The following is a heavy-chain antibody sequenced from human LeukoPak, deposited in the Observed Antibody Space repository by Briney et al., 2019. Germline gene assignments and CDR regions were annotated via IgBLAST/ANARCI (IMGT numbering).Heavy chain of an antibody. CDR2: IYYSGST. J-gene: IGHJ3*02. CDR3: ARSSSHDAFDI. Sequence: SETLSLTCTVSGGSVSSGSYYRSWIRQPPGKGLEWIGYIYYSGSTNYNPSLKSRVTISVDTSKNQFSLKLSSVTAADTAVYYCARSSSHDAFDIWGQGTMVTVSS. V-gene: IGHV4-61*01. CDR1: GGSVSSGSYY. D-gene: IGHD2-2*01.